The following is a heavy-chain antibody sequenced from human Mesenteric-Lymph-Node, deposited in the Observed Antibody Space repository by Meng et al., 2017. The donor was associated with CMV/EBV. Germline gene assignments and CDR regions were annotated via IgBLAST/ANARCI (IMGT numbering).Heavy chain of an antibody. CDR2: ISSSGSTI. J-gene: IGHJ4*02. CDR1: GFTFSSYE. D-gene: IGHD6-19*01. Sequence: GGSLRLSCAASGFTFSSYEMNWVRQAPGKGLEWVSYISSSGSTIYYADSVKGRFTISRDNSKNTLYLQMNSLRAEDTAVYYCANFGAGYSSGWYPSDYWGQGTLVTVSS. CDR3: ANFGAGYSSGWYPSDY. V-gene: IGHV3-48*03.